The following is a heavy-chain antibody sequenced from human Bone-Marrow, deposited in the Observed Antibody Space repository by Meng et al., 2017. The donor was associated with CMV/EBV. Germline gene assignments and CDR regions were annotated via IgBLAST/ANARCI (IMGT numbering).Heavy chain of an antibody. V-gene: IGHV3-48*03. D-gene: IGHD2-2*02. CDR3: ARDSYCSSTSCYRLYYYGMDV. Sequence: GESLKISCAASGFTFSSYEMNWVRQAPGKGLEWVSYISSSGSTIYYADSVKGRFTISRDNAKNSLYLQTNSLRAEDTAVYYCARDSYCSSTSCYRLYYYGMDVWGQGTTVTVSS. J-gene: IGHJ6*02. CDR1: GFTFSSYE. CDR2: ISSSGSTI.